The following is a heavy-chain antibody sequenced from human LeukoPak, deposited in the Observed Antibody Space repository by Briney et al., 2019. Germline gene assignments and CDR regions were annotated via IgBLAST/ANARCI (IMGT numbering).Heavy chain of an antibody. D-gene: IGHD3-3*01. CDR2: ISGSGGST. J-gene: IGHJ4*02. CDR3: VKGGQRYDFWRFDY. V-gene: IGHV3-23*01. CDR1: GVSFSDYA. Sequence: PGGSLTLSCTVSGVSFSDYAMNWVRPAPGTGLQRVSSISGSGGSTYYADSVKGRFSISRDNSKNTLSLQMNSLRAEDTALYYCVKGGQRYDFWRFDYWGQGTVDRVSA.